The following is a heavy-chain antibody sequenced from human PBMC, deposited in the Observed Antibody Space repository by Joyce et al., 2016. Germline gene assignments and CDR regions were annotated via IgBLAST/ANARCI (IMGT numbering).Heavy chain of an antibody. CDR3: ARGGISYYYAMDV. CDR2: ISGTSYYI. J-gene: IGHJ6*02. D-gene: IGHD3-16*01. V-gene: IGHV3-21*01. Sequence: QLVESGGGVVKPGGSLRLYCEASGSTFSGSSMSWFRQGPGKGLEWVAAISGTSYYIFHAETVRGRFTVSRDNAKKTLYLQMNSLRAEDSAVFYCARGGISYYYAMDVWGQGTTVTVSS. CDR1: GSTFSGSS.